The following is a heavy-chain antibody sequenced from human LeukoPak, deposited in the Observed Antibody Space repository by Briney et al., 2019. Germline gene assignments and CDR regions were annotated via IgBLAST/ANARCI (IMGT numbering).Heavy chain of an antibody. J-gene: IGHJ4*02. CDR1: GFTFTSSA. V-gene: IGHV1-58*01. CDR3: AYNDESGSVSFYNRDY. Sequence: TSVKVSCKASGFTFTSSAVQWVRQARGQRLEWIGWIFVGSGNTNYAQKLQERVTITRDMSTSTAYMELSSLRSEDTAVYYCAYNDESGSVSFYNRDYWGQGNHVAVSS. CDR2: IFVGSGNT. D-gene: IGHD3-10*01.